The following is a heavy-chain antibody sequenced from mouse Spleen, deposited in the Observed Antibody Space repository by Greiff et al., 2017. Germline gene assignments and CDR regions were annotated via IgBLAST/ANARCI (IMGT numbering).Heavy chain of an antibody. CDR3: TTGGDPFYAMDY. J-gene: IGHJ4*01. V-gene: IGHV14-4*01. CDR2: IDPENGDT. CDR1: GFNIKDDY. Sequence: EVQLQQSGAELVRPGASVKLSCTASGFNIKDDYMHWVKQRPEQGLEWIGWIDPENGDTEYASKFQGKATITADTSSNTAYLQLSSLTSEDTAVYYCTTGGDPFYAMDYWGQGTSVTVSS. D-gene: IGHD2-13*01.